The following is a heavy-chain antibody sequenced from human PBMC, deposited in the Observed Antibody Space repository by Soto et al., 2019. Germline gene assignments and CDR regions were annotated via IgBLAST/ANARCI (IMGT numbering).Heavy chain of an antibody. CDR2: IYHSGST. J-gene: IGHJ4*02. CDR3: ARVGITGTTVLDY. Sequence: PSETLSLTCAVSGGSISSSNWWSWVRQPPGKGLEWIGEIYHSGSTNYNPSLKSRVTISVDKSKNQFSLKLSSVTAADTAVYYCARVGITGTTVLDYWGQGTLVTVSS. V-gene: IGHV4-4*02. D-gene: IGHD1-7*01. CDR1: GGSISSSNW.